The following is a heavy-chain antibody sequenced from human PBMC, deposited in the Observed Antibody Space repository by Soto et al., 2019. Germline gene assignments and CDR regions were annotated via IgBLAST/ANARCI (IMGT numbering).Heavy chain of an antibody. Sequence: PSETLSLTCTVSGASVSSGNQYWRWNRQTPGKGLEWIGYIYYSVTTSYNPSLKSRVTISLETSNSQFSLRLTSVTATDTAVYYCARQGFGALHGLVDVRGQGTTVTVSS. J-gene: IGHJ6*02. D-gene: IGHD3-10*01. V-gene: IGHV4-61*01. CDR1: GASVSSGNQY. CDR2: IYYSVTT. CDR3: ARQGFGALHGLVDV.